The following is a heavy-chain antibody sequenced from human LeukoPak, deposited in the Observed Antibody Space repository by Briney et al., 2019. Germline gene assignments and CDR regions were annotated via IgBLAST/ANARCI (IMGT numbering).Heavy chain of an antibody. V-gene: IGHV4-39*01. D-gene: IGHD6-13*01. Sequence: PSETLSLTCTVSGGSISSSSYYWGWIRQPPGKGLEWIGSIYYSGSTYYNPSLKSRVTISVDTSKNQFSLKLSSVTAADTAVYYCAGRYSSSWYAGDYWGQGTLVTVSS. CDR2: IYYSGST. CDR3: AGRYSSSWYAGDY. CDR1: GGSISSSSYY. J-gene: IGHJ4*02.